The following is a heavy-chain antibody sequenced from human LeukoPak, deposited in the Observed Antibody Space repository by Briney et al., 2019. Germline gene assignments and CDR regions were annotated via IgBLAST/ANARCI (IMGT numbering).Heavy chain of an antibody. J-gene: IGHJ2*01. CDR3: ARTGSYQGYWYFDL. CDR2: IYYSGST. D-gene: IGHD1-26*01. V-gene: IGHV4-59*01. CDR1: GGSISSYY. Sequence: PSETLSLTCTVSGGSISSYYWSWIRQPPGKGLEWIGYIYYSGSTNYNPSLKSRVTISVDTSKNQFSLKLSSVTAADTAVYYCARTGSYQGYWYFDLWGRGTLVTISS.